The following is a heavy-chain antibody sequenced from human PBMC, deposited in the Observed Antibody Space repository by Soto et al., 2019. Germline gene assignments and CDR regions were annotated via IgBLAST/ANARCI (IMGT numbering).Heavy chain of an antibody. Sequence: EVQLVETGGGLIQPGGSLRLSGAASGFSVGSNYMTWVRQSPGKGLEWVSLIYSNGDTDYAYSVKGRCSISRDNFKNTLYLQLNNLRAEDTAVYHCARKSAPSPVPEADGVWGRGTLVTVSS. V-gene: IGHV3-53*02. D-gene: IGHD2-8*01. J-gene: IGHJ4*02. CDR1: GFSVGSNY. CDR3: ARKSAPSPVPEADGV. CDR2: IYSNGDT.